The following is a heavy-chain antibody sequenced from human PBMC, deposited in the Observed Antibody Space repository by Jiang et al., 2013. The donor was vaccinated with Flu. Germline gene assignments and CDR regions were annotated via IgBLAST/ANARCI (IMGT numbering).Heavy chain of an antibody. J-gene: IGHJ4*02. Sequence: SGAEVKKPGSSVKVSCKASGGTFSSYAISWVRQAPGQGLEWMGRIIPILGIANYAQKFQGRVTITADKSTSTAYMELSSLRSEDTAVYYCARGTGSSSESFDYWGQGTLVTVSS. CDR2: IIPILGIA. D-gene: IGHD6-6*01. V-gene: IGHV1-69*04. CDR1: GGTFSSYA. CDR3: ARGTGSSSESFDY.